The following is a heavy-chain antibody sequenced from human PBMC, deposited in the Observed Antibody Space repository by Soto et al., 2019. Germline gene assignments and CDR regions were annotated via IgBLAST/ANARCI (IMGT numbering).Heavy chain of an antibody. V-gene: IGHV1-2*02. Sequence: ASVKVSFKASGYTFTGYYMHWLRQAPGQGLEWMGWINPNSGGTNYAQKFQGRVTMTRDTSISTAYMELSRLRSDDTAVYYCARDHYYDSSGYYYPLYYYYGMDVWGQGTTVTVSS. J-gene: IGHJ6*02. CDR1: GYTFTGYY. D-gene: IGHD3-22*01. CDR2: INPNSGGT. CDR3: ARDHYYDSSGYYYPLYYYYGMDV.